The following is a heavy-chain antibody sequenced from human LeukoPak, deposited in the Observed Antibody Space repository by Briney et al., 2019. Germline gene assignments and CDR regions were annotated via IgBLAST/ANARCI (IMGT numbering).Heavy chain of an antibody. J-gene: IGHJ4*02. CDR1: GGSISSYY. V-gene: IGHV4-59*01. CDR2: ISYSGTT. D-gene: IGHD6-13*01. CDR3: ARDRGNYFDY. Sequence: SETLSLTCTVSGGSISSYYWSWIRQPPGKGLEWIGYISYSGTTNYNPSLKSRVTIPVAPSKNQFSLKLRSVTAPDTVVYYCARDRGNYFDYWGQGTLVTVSS.